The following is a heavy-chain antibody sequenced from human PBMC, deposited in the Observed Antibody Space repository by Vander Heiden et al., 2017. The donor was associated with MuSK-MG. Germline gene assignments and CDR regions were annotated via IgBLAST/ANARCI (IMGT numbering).Heavy chain of an antibody. CDR3: ASSWVPGDIVATMLDY. CDR2: IIPILGIA. V-gene: IGHV1-69*04. Sequence: QVQLVQSGAEVKKPGSSVKVSCKASGGTFSSYAHSRVRQAPGQGPEWMGRIIPILGIANYAQKFQGRVTITADKSTSTAYMELSSLRSEDTAVYYCASSWVPGDIVATMLDYWGQGTLVTVSS. J-gene: IGHJ4*02. CDR1: GGTFSSYA. D-gene: IGHD5-12*01.